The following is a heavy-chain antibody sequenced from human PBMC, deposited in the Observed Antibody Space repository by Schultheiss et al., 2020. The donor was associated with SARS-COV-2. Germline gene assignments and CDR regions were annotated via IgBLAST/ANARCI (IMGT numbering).Heavy chain of an antibody. J-gene: IGHJ4*02. CDR2: INHSGST. V-gene: IGHV4-34*01. Sequence: SETLSLTCTVSGGSISGYYWSWIRQPPGKGLEWIGEINHSGSTNYNPSLKSRVTISVDTSKNQFSLKLSSVTAADTAVYYCAATRYYFDYWGQGTLVTVSS. CDR1: GGSISGYY. CDR3: AATRYYFDY. D-gene: IGHD5-12*01.